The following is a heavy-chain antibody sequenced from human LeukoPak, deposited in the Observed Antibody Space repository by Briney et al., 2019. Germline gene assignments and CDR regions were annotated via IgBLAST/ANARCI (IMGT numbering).Heavy chain of an antibody. CDR3: ARDAGELYFDY. Sequence: ASVKVACKASGYTFTGYFMHWVRQAPGQGLEWMGRINPNTGGTNYAQKFQGRVTMTTDTSISTDYMELSRLRSDDTAVYYCARDAGELYFDYWGQGTLVTVSS. CDR1: GYTFTGYF. D-gene: IGHD1-7*01. J-gene: IGHJ4*02. V-gene: IGHV1-2*06. CDR2: INPNTGGT.